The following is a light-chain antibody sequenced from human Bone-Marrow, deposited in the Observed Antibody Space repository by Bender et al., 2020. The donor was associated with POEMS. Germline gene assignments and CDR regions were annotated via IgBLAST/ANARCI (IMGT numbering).Light chain of an antibody. J-gene: IGLJ2*01. CDR2: EDI. Sequence: VVTQPPSVSVSPGHTANITCSGDQLGDQYASWYQLKPGQSPVLVIYEDIKRPSGIPERFSGSNSGNIATLTISGTQALDEADYYCQAWDTSSVVFGGGTKLTVL. V-gene: IGLV3-1*01. CDR1: QLGDQY. CDR3: QAWDTSSVV.